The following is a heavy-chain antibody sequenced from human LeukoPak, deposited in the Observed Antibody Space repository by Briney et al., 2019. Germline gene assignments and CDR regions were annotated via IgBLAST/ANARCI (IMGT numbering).Heavy chain of an antibody. D-gene: IGHD5-18*01. J-gene: IGHJ4*02. CDR1: GFTFSSYA. CDR3: AKGTTGMAPRGYFDD. Sequence: GGSLRLSCAASGFTFSSYAMSWVRQAPGKGLEWVSGISGSGGSTYYADSVKGRFTISRDISKNTLYLQMNSLTVEDTAVYYCAKGTTGMAPRGYFDDWGQGTLVTVSS. CDR2: ISGSGGST. V-gene: IGHV3-23*01.